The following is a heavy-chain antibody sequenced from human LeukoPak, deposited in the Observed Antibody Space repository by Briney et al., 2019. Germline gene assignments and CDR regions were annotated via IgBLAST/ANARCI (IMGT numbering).Heavy chain of an antibody. CDR1: GFTFSSYG. J-gene: IGHJ4*02. D-gene: IGHD6-19*01. CDR2: ISGSGGST. Sequence: GGSLRLSCAASGFTFSSYGMSWVRQAPGKGLEWVSAISGSGGSTYYADSVKGRFTISRDNSKNTLYLQMNSLRAEDTAVYYCAKTSISGYSSGWLDYWGQGTLVTVSS. CDR3: AKTSISGYSSGWLDY. V-gene: IGHV3-23*01.